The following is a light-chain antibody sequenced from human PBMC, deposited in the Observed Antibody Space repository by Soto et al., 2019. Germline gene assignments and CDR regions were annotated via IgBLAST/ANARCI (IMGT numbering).Light chain of an antibody. CDR2: AAS. V-gene: IGKV1-16*02. Sequence: DVQMTQSPSSLSASVGDRVTITCRASQGISNYLAWVQQKPRKAPKSLIYAASSLQIGGPSKFIDSRSGTDITLTISSLHPEDFATYFWQQENSYPITFGQRTRLQIK. CDR1: QGISNY. J-gene: IGKJ5*01. CDR3: QQENSYPIT.